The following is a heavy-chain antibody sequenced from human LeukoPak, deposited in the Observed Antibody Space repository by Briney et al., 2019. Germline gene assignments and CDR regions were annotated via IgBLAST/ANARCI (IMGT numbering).Heavy chain of an antibody. CDR1: GGSISSSNW. D-gene: IGHD3-22*01. CDR3: ARGDYYDSSPPDY. V-gene: IGHV4-4*02. J-gene: IGHJ4*02. Sequence: PSGTLSLTGAVSGGSISSSNWWSWVRPPPGKGLEWIGEIYHSGSTNYNPSLKSRVTISVDKSKNQFSLRLSSVTAADTAVYYCARGDYYDSSPPDYWGQGTLVTVSS. CDR2: IYHSGST.